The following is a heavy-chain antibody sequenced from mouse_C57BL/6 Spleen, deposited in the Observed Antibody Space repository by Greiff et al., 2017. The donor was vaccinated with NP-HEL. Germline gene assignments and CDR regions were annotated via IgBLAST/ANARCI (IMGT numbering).Heavy chain of an antibody. D-gene: IGHD1-1*01. Sequence: VQLQQSGPELVKPGASVKISCKASGYAFSSSWMNWVKQRPGKGLEWIGRIYPGVGDTNYNGKFKGKATLTADKSSSTAYMQLSSLTSEDSAVYFCASPYYYGSSYYAMDYWGQGTSVTVSS. CDR2: IYPGVGDT. CDR1: GYAFSSSW. CDR3: ASPYYYGSSYYAMDY. V-gene: IGHV1-82*01. J-gene: IGHJ4*01.